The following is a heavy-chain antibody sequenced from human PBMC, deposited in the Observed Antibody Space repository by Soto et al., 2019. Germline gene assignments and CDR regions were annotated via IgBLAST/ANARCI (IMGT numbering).Heavy chain of an antibody. Sequence: GGSLRLSCAASGFTFDDYAMHWVRQAPGKGLEWVSGISWNSGSIGYADSVKGRFTISRDNAKNSLYLQMNSLRAEDTALYYCAKGSIAAAGLPNWFDPWGQGTLVTVSS. V-gene: IGHV3-9*01. J-gene: IGHJ5*02. CDR3: AKGSIAAAGLPNWFDP. CDR1: GFTFDDYA. D-gene: IGHD6-13*01. CDR2: ISWNSGSI.